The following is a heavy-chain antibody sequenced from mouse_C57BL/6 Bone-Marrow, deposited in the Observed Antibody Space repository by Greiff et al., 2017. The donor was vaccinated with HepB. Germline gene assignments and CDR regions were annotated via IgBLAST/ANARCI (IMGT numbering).Heavy chain of an antibody. CDR1: GYTFTSYW. Sequence: QVHLKQPGAELVKPGALVKMSCKASGYTFTSYWITWVKQRPGQGLEWIGVIYPGSGSTNYNEKFKSKATLTVDTSSSTAYMQLSSLTSEDSAVYYGARCVTMTAVAMDYWGQGTTLTVSS. CDR3: ARCVTMTAVAMDY. D-gene: IGHD1-1*01. V-gene: IGHV1-55*01. CDR2: IYPGSGST. J-gene: IGHJ2*01.